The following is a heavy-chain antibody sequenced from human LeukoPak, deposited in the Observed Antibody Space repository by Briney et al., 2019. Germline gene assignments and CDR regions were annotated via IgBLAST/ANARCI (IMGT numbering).Heavy chain of an antibody. CDR2: ISWNSGSI. CDR3: AKDIFSVPPSGYYDSSGYAAFDI. CDR1: GFTFDDYA. Sequence: PGRSLRLSCAASGFTFDDYAMHWVRQAPGKGLEWVSGISWNSGSIGYADSVKGRFTISRDNAKNSLYLQMNSLRAEDMALYYCAKDIFSVPPSGYYDSSGYAAFDIWGQGTMVTVSS. J-gene: IGHJ3*02. V-gene: IGHV3-9*03. D-gene: IGHD3-22*01.